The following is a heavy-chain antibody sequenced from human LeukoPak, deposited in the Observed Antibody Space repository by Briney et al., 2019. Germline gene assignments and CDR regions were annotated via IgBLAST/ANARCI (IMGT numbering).Heavy chain of an antibody. CDR1: GFTFSSYA. Sequence: PGGSLRLSSAASGFTFSSYAMHWVRQAPGKGLEWVAVISYDGSNKYYADSAKGRFTISRDNSKNTLYLQMNSLRAEDTAVYYCARGEDSSGYYYELAYFDYWGQGTLVTVSS. J-gene: IGHJ4*02. V-gene: IGHV3-30*04. D-gene: IGHD3-22*01. CDR2: ISYDGSNK. CDR3: ARGEDSSGYYYELAYFDY.